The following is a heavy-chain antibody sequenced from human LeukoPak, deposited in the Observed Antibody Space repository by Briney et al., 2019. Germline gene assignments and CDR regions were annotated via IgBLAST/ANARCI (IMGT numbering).Heavy chain of an antibody. V-gene: IGHV4-59*01. CDR2: IYYSGST. CDR1: GGSISSYY. J-gene: IGHJ5*02. CDR3: AREWGDGYNFDWFDP. Sequence: SETLSLTCTVSGGSISSYYWSWIRQPPGKGLEWIGYIYYSGSTNYKSSLKSRVTISVDTSKNQFSLKLSSVTAADTAVYYCAREWGDGYNFDWFDPWGQGTLVTVSS. D-gene: IGHD5-24*01.